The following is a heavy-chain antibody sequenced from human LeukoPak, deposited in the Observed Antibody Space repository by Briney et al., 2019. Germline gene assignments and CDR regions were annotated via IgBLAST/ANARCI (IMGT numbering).Heavy chain of an antibody. CDR2: VSGAGGRT. CDR1: GFTFSDYA. Sequence: GGSLRLSCAASGFTFSDYAMSWVRQVPRKGVEWVSGVSGAGGRTYYADSVKGRFTISRDNTKNTLYLQMNSLRAEDTAIYYCAKEKQWLVHRRDYFDYWGKGTLVTVSS. D-gene: IGHD6-19*01. J-gene: IGHJ4*02. V-gene: IGHV3-23*01. CDR3: AKEKQWLVHRRDYFDY.